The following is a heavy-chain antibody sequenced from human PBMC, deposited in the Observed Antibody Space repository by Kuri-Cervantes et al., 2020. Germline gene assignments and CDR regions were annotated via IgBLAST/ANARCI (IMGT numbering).Heavy chain of an antibody. J-gene: IGHJ6*02. CDR2: IKEDGSEK. CDR1: GFTFSIYW. V-gene: IGHV3-7*04. D-gene: IGHD3-10*01. Sequence: GESLKISCGASGFTFSIYWMSWVRQAPGKGLDWVANIKEDGSEKYYVDSVKGRFTVSRDNAKNSLYLQMNSLRAGDTAVYYCARGKRSGSYYNEPYYYYGMDVWGQGTTVTVSS. CDR3: ARGKRSGSYYNEPYYYYGMDV.